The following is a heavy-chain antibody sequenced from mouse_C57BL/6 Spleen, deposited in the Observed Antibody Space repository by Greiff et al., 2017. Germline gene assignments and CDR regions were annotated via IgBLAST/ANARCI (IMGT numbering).Heavy chain of an antibody. J-gene: IGHJ2*01. V-gene: IGHV1-50*01. CDR3: ARSYHDRNY. CDR2: IDPSDSYT. D-gene: IGHD2-10*01. CDR1: GYTFTSYW. Sequence: VQLVESGAELVKPGASVKLSCKASGYTFTSYWMQWVKQRPGQGLEWIGEIDPSDSYTNYNQKFKGKATLTVDTSSSTAYMQLSSLTSEDSAVYYCARSYHDRNYWGQGTTLTVSS.